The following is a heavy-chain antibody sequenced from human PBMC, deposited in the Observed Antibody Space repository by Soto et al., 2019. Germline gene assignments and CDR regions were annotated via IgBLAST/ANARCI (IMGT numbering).Heavy chain of an antibody. CDR3: ARHYNWKLDS. CDR2: IYYSGST. CDR1: GGSIRTSTYS. V-gene: IGHV4-39*01. J-gene: IGHJ5*01. Sequence: SETLSLTCTVSGGSIRTSTYSWGWIRQPPGKGLERIGSIYYSGSTSYNPSLKSRVTISVDTSKNQFSLKLSSVTAADTAVYYCARHYNWKLDSWGQGTLVTVSS. D-gene: IGHD1-20*01.